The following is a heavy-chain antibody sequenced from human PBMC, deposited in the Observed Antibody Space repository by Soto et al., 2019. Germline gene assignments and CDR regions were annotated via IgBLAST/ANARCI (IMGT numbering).Heavy chain of an antibody. CDR1: GFTFDDYG. J-gene: IGHJ4*02. Sequence: EVQLVESGGGLVQPGRSLRLSCAASGFTFDDYGMHWVRQGPGKGLEWVSSISWNRGNLDYADSVKGRFTISRDNAKNFLYLFLNSLRSEDTVFFYCANGTLTTVFAFHEDWGQGPLVNVSS. CDR3: ANGTLTTVFAFHED. V-gene: IGHV3-9*01. CDR2: ISWNRGNL. D-gene: IGHD4-17*01.